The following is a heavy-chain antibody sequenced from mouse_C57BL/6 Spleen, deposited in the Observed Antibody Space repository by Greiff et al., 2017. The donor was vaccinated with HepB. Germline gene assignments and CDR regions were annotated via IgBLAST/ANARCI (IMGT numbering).Heavy chain of an antibody. D-gene: IGHD2-4*01. V-gene: IGHV5-17*01. CDR1: GFTFSDYG. J-gene: IGHJ3*01. CDR2: ISSGSSTI. Sequence: EVQVVESGGGLVKPGGSLKLSCAASGFTFSDYGMHWVRQAPEKGLEWVAYISSGSSTIYYADTVKGRFTISRDNAKNTLFLQMTSLRSEDTAMYYCARDYDWAWFAYWGQGTLVTVSA. CDR3: ARDYDWAWFAY.